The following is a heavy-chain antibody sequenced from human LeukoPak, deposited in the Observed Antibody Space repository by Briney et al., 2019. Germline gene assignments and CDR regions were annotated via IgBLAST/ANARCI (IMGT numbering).Heavy chain of an antibody. Sequence: PSETLSLTCTVSGGSISSSSYYWGWIRQAPGKGLEWVSSISSSSSYIYYADSVKGRFTISRDNAKNSLYLQMNSLRAEDTAVYYCARDPGQWLVQGDAFDIWGQGTMVTVSS. CDR1: GGSISSSS. J-gene: IGHJ3*02. CDR2: ISSSSSYI. CDR3: ARDPGQWLVQGDAFDI. D-gene: IGHD6-19*01. V-gene: IGHV3-21*01.